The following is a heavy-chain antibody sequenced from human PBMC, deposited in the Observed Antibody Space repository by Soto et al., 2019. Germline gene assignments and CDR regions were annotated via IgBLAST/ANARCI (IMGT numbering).Heavy chain of an antibody. Sequence: GGSLRLSCAASGFTFSSYGMHWVRQAPGKGLEWVAVISYDGSNKYYADSVKGRFTISRDNSKNTLYLQMNSLRAEDTAVYYCAKGLIFEHYYGSGTPLTPDYWGQGTRVTVPQ. J-gene: IGHJ4*02. CDR3: AKGLIFEHYYGSGTPLTPDY. V-gene: IGHV3-30*18. CDR1: GFTFSSYG. CDR2: ISYDGSNK. D-gene: IGHD3-10*01.